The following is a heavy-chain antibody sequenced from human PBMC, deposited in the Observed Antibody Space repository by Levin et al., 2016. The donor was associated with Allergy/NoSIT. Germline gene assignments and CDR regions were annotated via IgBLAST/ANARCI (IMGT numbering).Heavy chain of an antibody. CDR3: AKGDHRYYDFWSGYSYGMDV. V-gene: IGHV3-23*01. Sequence: GGSLRLSCAASGFTFSSYAMSWVRQAPGKGLEWVSAISGSGGSTYYADSVKGRFTISRDNSKNTLYLQMNSLRAEDTAVYYCAKGDHRYYDFWSGYSYGMDVWGQGTTVTVSS. J-gene: IGHJ6*02. CDR1: GFTFSSYA. D-gene: IGHD3-3*01. CDR2: ISGSGGST.